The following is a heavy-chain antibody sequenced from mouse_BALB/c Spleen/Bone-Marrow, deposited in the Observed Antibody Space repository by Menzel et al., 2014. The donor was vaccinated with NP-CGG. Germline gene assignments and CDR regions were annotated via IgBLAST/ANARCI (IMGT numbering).Heavy chain of an antibody. Sequence: VQLQQSGPELMKPGASVKISCKASGYSFTSYYMHWVKQSHGKSLEWIGYIDPFSGGTSYNQKFKGKATLTVDKSSNTAYMPLSSLTSEDSAVYYCARAYDFLDYWGQGSTLTVSS. CDR3: ARAYDFLDY. CDR2: IDPFSGGT. CDR1: GYSFTSYY. V-gene: IGHV1S135*01. D-gene: IGHD2-4*01. J-gene: IGHJ2*01.